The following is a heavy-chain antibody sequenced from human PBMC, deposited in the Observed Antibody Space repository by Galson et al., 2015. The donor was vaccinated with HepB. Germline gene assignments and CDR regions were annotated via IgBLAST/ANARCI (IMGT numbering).Heavy chain of an antibody. CDR1: GYSFTTYW. D-gene: IGHD6-13*01. CDR2: IDPSDSYT. CDR3: ARHSLPAAADYYFDY. J-gene: IGHJ4*02. V-gene: IGHV5-10-1*01. Sequence: QSGAEVKKPGESLRISCKGSGYSFTTYWISWVRQMPGKGLEWMGRIDPSDSYTNYSPSFQGHVTISADKSISTAYLQWSSLKASDTAMYYCARHSLPAAADYYFDYWGQGTLVTVSS.